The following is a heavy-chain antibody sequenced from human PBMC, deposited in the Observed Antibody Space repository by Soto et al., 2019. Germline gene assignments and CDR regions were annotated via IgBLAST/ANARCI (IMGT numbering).Heavy chain of an antibody. Sequence: PSETLSLTCTVSGGSISSYYWSWIRQPPGKGLEWIGYIYYSGSTNYNPSLKSRVTISVDTSKNQFSLKLSSVTAADTAVYYCARDQSGYCSSTSCYSWGYYGMDVWGQGTTVTVSS. CDR2: IYYSGST. CDR3: ARDQSGYCSSTSCYSWGYYGMDV. CDR1: GGSISSYY. D-gene: IGHD2-2*03. J-gene: IGHJ6*02. V-gene: IGHV4-59*01.